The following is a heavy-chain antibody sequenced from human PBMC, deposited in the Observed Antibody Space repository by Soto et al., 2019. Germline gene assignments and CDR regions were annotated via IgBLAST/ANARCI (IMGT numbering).Heavy chain of an antibody. CDR3: ARDRDELVGIFPYYYGMDV. D-gene: IGHD2-21*01. Sequence: GGSLRLSCAASGFTFSSYAMNWVRQAPGKGLEWVSYISSSGRTTYYADSVKGRFTISRDNAKNSLSLQMNSLRADDTAVYYCARDRDELVGIFPYYYGMDVWGQGTTVTVSS. J-gene: IGHJ6*02. CDR1: GFTFSSYA. V-gene: IGHV3-48*03. CDR2: ISSSGRTT.